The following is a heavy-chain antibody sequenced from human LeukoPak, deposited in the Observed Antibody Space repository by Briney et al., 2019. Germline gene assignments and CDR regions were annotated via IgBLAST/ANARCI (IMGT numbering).Heavy chain of an antibody. V-gene: IGHV1-46*01. J-gene: IGHJ4*02. CDR2: INPSGGST. Sequence: ASVKVSCKASGYTFTSYYMHWVRQAPGQGLEWMGIINPSGGSTSYAQKFQGRVTMTRDMSTSTGYMELSSLRSEDTAVYYCARENCSSTSCGENDYWGQGTLVTVSS. D-gene: IGHD2-2*01. CDR1: GYTFTSYY. CDR3: ARENCSSTSCGENDY.